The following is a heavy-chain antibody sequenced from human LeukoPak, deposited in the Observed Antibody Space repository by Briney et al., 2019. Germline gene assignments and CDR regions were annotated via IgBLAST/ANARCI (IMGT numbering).Heavy chain of an antibody. CDR1: GFSARSYY. CDR3: ASDRAATQRWVEFDP. Sequence: GGSLRLSCAVSGFSARSYYMSWDRQAPGKGLEWVSLIRGSGETFYADSVKGRFSSSRDDSKNTVYLQMNSLRIEDTAVYFCASDRAATQRWVEFDPWGQRTLVTVSS. V-gene: IGHV3-66*02. J-gene: IGHJ5*02. D-gene: IGHD5-18*01. CDR2: IRGSGET.